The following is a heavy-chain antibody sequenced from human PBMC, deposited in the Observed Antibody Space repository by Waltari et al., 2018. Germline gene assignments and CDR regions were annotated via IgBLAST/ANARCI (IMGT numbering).Heavy chain of an antibody. J-gene: IGHJ3*02. CDR1: GGSISSSSYY. V-gene: IGHV4-39*07. CDR3: ARQRGHCSSTSCAITFVI. D-gene: IGHD2-2*01. Sequence: QLQLQESGPGLVKPSETLSLTCTVSGGSISSSSYYWGWIRQPPGKGLEWIGSIYYSGSTYYNPSLKSRVTISVDTSKNQFSLKLSSVTAADTAVYYCARQRGHCSSTSCAITFVIWGQGTMVTVSS. CDR2: IYYSGST.